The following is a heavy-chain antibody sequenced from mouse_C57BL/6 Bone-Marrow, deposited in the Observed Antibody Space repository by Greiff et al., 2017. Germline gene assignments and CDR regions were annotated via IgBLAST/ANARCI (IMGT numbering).Heavy chain of an antibody. CDR2: IYPGSGNT. J-gene: IGHJ4*01. CDR1: GYTFTDYY. CDR3: AREYDYDDGDY. Sequence: QVQLKQSGAELVRPGASVKLSCKASGYTFTDYYINWVKQRPGQGLEWIARIYPGSGNTYYNEKFKGKATLTAEKSSRTAYMQLSSLTSEDSAVYFCAREYDYDDGDYWGQGTSVTVSS. V-gene: IGHV1-76*01. D-gene: IGHD2-4*01.